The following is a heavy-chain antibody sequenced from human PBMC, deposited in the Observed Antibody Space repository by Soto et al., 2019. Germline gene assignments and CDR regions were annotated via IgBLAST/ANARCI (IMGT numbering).Heavy chain of an antibody. CDR2: IYYSGST. CDR3: ARALGVDFWSGYYSAYYYGMDV. CDR1: GDSLSSGGFS. J-gene: IGHJ6*02. Sequence: SETLSLTCAVSGDSLSSGGFSWSWIRQPPGKGLEWIGYIYYSGSTNYNPSLKSRVTISVDTSKNQFSLKLSSVTAADTAVYYCARALGVDFWSGYYSAYYYGMDVWGQGTTVT. V-gene: IGHV4-61*08. D-gene: IGHD3-3*01.